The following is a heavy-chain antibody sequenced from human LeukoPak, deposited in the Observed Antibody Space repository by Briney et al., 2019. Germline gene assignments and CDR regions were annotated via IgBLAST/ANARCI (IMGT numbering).Heavy chain of an antibody. D-gene: IGHD2-2*03. J-gene: IGHJ5*02. CDR1: GFTFSSYE. CDR2: ISSSGSTI. Sequence: GSLRLSCAASGFTFSSYEMNWVRQAPGKGLEWVSYISSSGSTIYYADSVKGRFTISRDNAKNSLYLQMNSLRAEDTAVYYCARGGRLGIVVVPAALNWFDPWGQGTLVTVSS. CDR3: ARGGRLGIVVVPAALNWFDP. V-gene: IGHV3-48*03.